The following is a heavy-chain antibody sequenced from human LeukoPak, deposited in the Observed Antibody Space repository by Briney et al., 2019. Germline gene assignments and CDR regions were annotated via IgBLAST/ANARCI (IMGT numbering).Heavy chain of an antibody. D-gene: IGHD3-10*01. Sequence: GGSLRLSCAASGFTFSSYWMSWVRQAPGKGLEWVANIKQDGSEKYYVDSVKGRLTISRDNAKNSLYLQMNSLRAEDTAVYYCARVGFRYYYGSGSYSFDYWGQGTLVTVSS. CDR2: IKQDGSEK. V-gene: IGHV3-7*01. J-gene: IGHJ4*02. CDR1: GFTFSSYW. CDR3: ARVGFRYYYGSGSYSFDY.